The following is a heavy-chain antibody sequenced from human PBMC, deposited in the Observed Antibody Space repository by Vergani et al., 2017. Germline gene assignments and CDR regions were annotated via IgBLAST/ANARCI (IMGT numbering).Heavy chain of an antibody. CDR3: GGLAVFDY. D-gene: IGHD3-16*01. Sequence: QVQLVESGGGVVQPGGSLRLSCAASGFTFSNYDMHWARQAPGKGLEWVAFIRSDASNKYYGDSVKGRFTISRDNSKNTLYMQMNSLRAEGTAVYYCGGLAVFDYWGQGTLVTVSS. J-gene: IGHJ4*02. CDR2: IRSDASNK. CDR1: GFTFSNYD. V-gene: IGHV3-30*02.